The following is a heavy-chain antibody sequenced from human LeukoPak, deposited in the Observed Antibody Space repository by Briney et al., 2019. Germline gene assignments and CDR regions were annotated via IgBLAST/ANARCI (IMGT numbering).Heavy chain of an antibody. CDR1: GFTFSTYA. CDR2: ISASGGST. V-gene: IGHV3-23*01. Sequence: PGGSLRLSCAASGFTFSTYAMSWVRQAPGKGLECVSAISASGGSTNYADSVKGRFTISRDNSKNTLYLLMDSLRAEDTAVYYCARYYYDSTTRASYFDYWGQGTLVTVSS. CDR3: ARYYYDSTTRASYFDY. D-gene: IGHD3-22*01. J-gene: IGHJ4*02.